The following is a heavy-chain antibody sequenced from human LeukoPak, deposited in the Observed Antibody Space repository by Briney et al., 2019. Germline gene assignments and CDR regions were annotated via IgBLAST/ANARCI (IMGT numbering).Heavy chain of an antibody. Sequence: SETLSLTCTVSSGFLSSDNNYWNWIRQPAGKGLEWIGRIYTSGRTSYNPSLKSRVTISVDTSKNRFSLKLTSVTAADTAVYYCAREPFHSYGELLDWGRGTLVTVSS. V-gene: IGHV4-61*02. CDR2: IYTSGRT. D-gene: IGHD3-10*01. CDR3: AREPFHSYGELLD. J-gene: IGHJ4*02. CDR1: SGFLSSDNNY.